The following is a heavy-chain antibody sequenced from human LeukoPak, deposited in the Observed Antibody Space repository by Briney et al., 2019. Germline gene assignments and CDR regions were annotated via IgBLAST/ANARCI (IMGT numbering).Heavy chain of an antibody. V-gene: IGHV2-70*11. J-gene: IGHJ4*02. Sequence: RGSGPPLGTPTQTPTRTCTSSGFYLGPIGFFVGWFRRPPGKALGWLARIDWDDDKYYSTSLKTRLTISKDTSKNQVVLTMTNMDPVDTATYYCARILNFRVGAFDYWGQGTLVTVSS. D-gene: IGHD1-26*01. CDR2: IDWDDDK. CDR3: ARILNFRVGAFDY. CDR1: GFYLGPIGFF.